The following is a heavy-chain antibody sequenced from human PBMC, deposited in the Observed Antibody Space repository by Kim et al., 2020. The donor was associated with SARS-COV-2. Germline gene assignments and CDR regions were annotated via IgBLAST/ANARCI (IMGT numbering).Heavy chain of an antibody. D-gene: IGHD2-15*01. Sequence: SVKVSCKASGGTFSSYAISWVRQAPGQGLEWMGRIIPILGIANYAQKFQGRVTITADKSTSTAYMELSSLRSEDTAVYYCAGYCSGGSCYSEHWFDPWGQGTLVTVSS. J-gene: IGHJ5*02. CDR1: GGTFSSYA. V-gene: IGHV1-69*04. CDR2: IIPILGIA. CDR3: AGYCSGGSCYSEHWFDP.